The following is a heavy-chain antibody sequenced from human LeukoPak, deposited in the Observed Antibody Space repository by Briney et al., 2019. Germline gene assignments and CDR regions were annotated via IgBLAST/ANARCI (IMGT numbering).Heavy chain of an antibody. V-gene: IGHV1-18*01. CDR2: ISPYTTKT. D-gene: IGHD1-26*01. CDR1: GYTFISYG. CDR3: AREGGVGPTAPPDYYSYQMDV. J-gene: IGHJ6*03. Sequence: VKVSCKASGYTFISYGITWVRQAPGQGLEWMGWISPYTTKTNYAQSLQGRVTMTTDTSTSTAYMELRSRRSDDTAVYYCAREGGVGPTAPPDYYSYQMDVWGKGTTVTVSS.